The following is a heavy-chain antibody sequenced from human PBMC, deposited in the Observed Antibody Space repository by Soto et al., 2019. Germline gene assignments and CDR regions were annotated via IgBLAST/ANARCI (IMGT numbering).Heavy chain of an antibody. Sequence: GGSLRLSCAASGFTVSSNYMSWVRQAPGKGLEWVSVIYSGGSTYYADSVKGRFTISRDNSKNTLYLQMNSLRAEDTAVYYCARDRKSGYYYYYMDVWGKGTTVTVSS. CDR2: IYSGGST. CDR3: ARDRKSGYYYYYMDV. V-gene: IGHV3-66*01. CDR1: GFTVSSNY. J-gene: IGHJ6*03.